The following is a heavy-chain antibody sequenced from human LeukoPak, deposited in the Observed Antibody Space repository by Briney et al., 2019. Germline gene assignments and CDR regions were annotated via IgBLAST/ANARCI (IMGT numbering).Heavy chain of an antibody. CDR3: ARGTEVVLLWFGELLG. D-gene: IGHD3-10*01. CDR2: IYYSGSA. Sequence: PSETLSLTCTASGGSISSYYWSWIRQPPGKGLEWIGYIYYSGSANYNPSLKSRVTISVDTSKNQFSLKLSSVTAADTAVYYCARGTEVVLLWFGELLGWGQGTLVTVSS. J-gene: IGHJ4*02. V-gene: IGHV4-59*01. CDR1: GGSISSYY.